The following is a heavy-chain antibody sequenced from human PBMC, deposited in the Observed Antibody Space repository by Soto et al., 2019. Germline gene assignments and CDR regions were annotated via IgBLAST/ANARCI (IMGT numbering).Heavy chain of an antibody. V-gene: IGHV4-59*12. J-gene: IGHJ5*02. D-gene: IGHD2-2*01. CDR1: GGSISNSY. CDR2: IYYSGFT. Sequence: PSETLSLTCNVSGGSISNSYWTWIRQPPGKRLEWIGYIYYSGFTTYNPSLKSRVTMSIDTSKSQFSLKLRSVTSADTAVYYCARDVEKYGWFDPGGQGTLVTVSS. CDR3: ARDVEKYGWFDP.